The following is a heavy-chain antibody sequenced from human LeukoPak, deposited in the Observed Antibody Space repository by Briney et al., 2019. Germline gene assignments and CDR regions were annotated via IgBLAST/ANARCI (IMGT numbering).Heavy chain of an antibody. V-gene: IGHV3-30-3*01. D-gene: IGHD6-25*01. CDR1: GFTFTNYA. CDR3: AKDFLTVTAGWDY. J-gene: IGHJ4*02. CDR2: ISYDGSDK. Sequence: PGRSLRLSCAASGFTFTNYAMHWVRQAPGKGLEWVALISYDGSDKYYADSVKGRFTISRDSSKNTLFLQMNSLRAEDTAVYYCAKDFLTVTAGWDYWGQGTLVTVSS.